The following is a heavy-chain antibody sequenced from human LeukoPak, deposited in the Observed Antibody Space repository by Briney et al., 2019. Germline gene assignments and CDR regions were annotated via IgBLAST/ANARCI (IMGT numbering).Heavy chain of an antibody. J-gene: IGHJ5*02. CDR1: GFTFSSYW. Sequence: GGSLRPSCAASGFTFSSYWMHWVRQAPGKGLVWVSRINTDGSSTSYADSVKGRFTISRDNAKNTLYLQMNSLRAEDTAVYYCARAVAGPEGWFDPWGQGTLVTVSS. CDR3: ARAVAGPEGWFDP. CDR2: INTDGSST. V-gene: IGHV3-74*01. D-gene: IGHD6-19*01.